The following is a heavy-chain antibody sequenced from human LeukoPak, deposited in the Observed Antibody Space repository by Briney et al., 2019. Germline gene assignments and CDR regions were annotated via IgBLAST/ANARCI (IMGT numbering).Heavy chain of an antibody. CDR2: ISYDESNK. V-gene: IGHV3-30-3*01. J-gene: IGHJ4*02. D-gene: IGHD6-13*01. CDR1: GFTFSSHA. CDR3: ATELRIATAGFDYFEH. Sequence: GGSLRLSCAASGFTFSSHAMNWVRQAPGKGLEWVAVISYDESNKYYADSVKGRFTISRDNSKNTLFVQMNSLRAEDTAMYYCATELRIATAGFDYFEHWGQGTLVTVSS.